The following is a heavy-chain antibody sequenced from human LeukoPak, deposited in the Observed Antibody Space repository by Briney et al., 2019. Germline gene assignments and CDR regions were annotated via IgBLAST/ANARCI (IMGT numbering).Heavy chain of an antibody. CDR3: AREDIVVVVALPNYYYYGMDV. D-gene: IGHD2-15*01. J-gene: IGHJ6*02. Sequence: ASVKVSCKASGYTFTSYGISWVRQAPGQGLEWMGWISAYNGNTNYAQKLQGRVTMTTDTSTSTAYMELRSLRSDDTAVYYCAREDIVVVVALPNYYYYGMDVWGQGTTVTVSS. CDR1: GYTFTSYG. CDR2: ISAYNGNT. V-gene: IGHV1-18*01.